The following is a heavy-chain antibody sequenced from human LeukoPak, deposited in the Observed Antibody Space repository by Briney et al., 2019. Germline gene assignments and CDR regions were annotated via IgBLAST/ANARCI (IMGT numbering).Heavy chain of an antibody. V-gene: IGHV3-11*06. D-gene: IGHD2-2*01. CDR3: ARDGSEGDIVVVPAAKY. CDR1: GFTFSDYY. J-gene: IGHJ4*02. CDR2: ISSSSSYT. Sequence: GGSLRLSCAASGFTFSDYYMSWIRQAPGKGLEWVSYISSSSSYTNYADSVKGRFTISRDNAKNSLYLQMNSLRAEDTAVYYCARDGSEGDIVVVPAAKYWGQGTLVTVSS.